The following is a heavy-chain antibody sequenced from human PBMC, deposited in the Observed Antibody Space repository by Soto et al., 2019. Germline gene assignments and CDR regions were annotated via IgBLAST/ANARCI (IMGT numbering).Heavy chain of an antibody. J-gene: IGHJ4*02. D-gene: IGHD5-18*01. CDR3: ASGGYSYGSGY. CDR1: GFTFSSYA. Sequence: QVQLVESGGGVVQPGRSLRLSCAASGFTFSSYAMHWVRQAPGKGLEWVAVISYDGSNKYYADSVKGRFTISRDNSKNTLYLQMNSLRAEDTAVYYCASGGYSYGSGYWGQGTLVTVSS. V-gene: IGHV3-30-3*01. CDR2: ISYDGSNK.